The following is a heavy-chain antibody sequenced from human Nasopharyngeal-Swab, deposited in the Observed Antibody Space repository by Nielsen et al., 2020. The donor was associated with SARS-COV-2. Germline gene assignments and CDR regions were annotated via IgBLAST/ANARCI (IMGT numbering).Heavy chain of an antibody. CDR2: IIPIFGTA. CDR1: GGTFSSYA. CDR3: ARDKVTAITIFGVVNSAFDI. D-gene: IGHD3-3*01. J-gene: IGHJ3*02. V-gene: IGHV1-69*13. Sequence: SVKVSCKASGGTFSSYAISWVRQAPGQGLEWMGGIIPIFGTANYAQKFQGRVTIAADESTSTAYMELSSPRSEDTAVYYCARDKVTAITIFGVVNSAFDIWGQGTMVTVSS.